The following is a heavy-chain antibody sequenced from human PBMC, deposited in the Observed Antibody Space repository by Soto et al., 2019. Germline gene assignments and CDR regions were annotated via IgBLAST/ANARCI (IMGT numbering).Heavy chain of an antibody. V-gene: IGHV3-15*07. J-gene: IGHJ4*02. CDR3: TTLTGETEGYFDY. CDR1: DFAFSNAW. CDR2: IKSKTDGGTT. Sequence: EVQLVESGGDLVEPGGSLRLSCAASDFAFSNAWMNWVRQAPGKGLEWVGRIKSKTDGGTTDYAAPVKGRFSISRDDSKTTLYLQMNSLKTEDTAVYYCTTLTGETEGYFDYWGQGTLVTVSS. D-gene: IGHD1-20*01.